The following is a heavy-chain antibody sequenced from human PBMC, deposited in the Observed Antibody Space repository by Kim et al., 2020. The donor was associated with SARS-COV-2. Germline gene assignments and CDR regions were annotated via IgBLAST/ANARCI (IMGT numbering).Heavy chain of an antibody. Sequence: SETLSLTCAVSGGSISSSNWWSWVRQPPGTGLEWIGEIYHSGSTNYNPSLKSRVTISVDKSKNQFSLKLSSVTAADTAVYYCARDPQAAAGYNWFDPWGQGTLVTVSS. CDR1: GGSISSSNW. D-gene: IGHD6-13*01. J-gene: IGHJ5*02. CDR3: ARDPQAAAGYNWFDP. V-gene: IGHV4-4*02. CDR2: IYHSGST.